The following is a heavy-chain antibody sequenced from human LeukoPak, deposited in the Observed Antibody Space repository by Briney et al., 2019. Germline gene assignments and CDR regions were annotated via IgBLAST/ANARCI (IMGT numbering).Heavy chain of an antibody. V-gene: IGHV1-2*02. Sequence: ASVKVSCKASGYTFTGYYMHWVRQAPGQGLEWMRWINPNSGGTNYAQKFQGRVTMTRDTSISTAYMELSRLRSDDTAVYYCARVEYSYGSIDYWGQGTLVTVSS. CDR2: INPNSGGT. CDR1: GYTFTGYY. D-gene: IGHD5-18*01. CDR3: ARVEYSYGSIDY. J-gene: IGHJ4*02.